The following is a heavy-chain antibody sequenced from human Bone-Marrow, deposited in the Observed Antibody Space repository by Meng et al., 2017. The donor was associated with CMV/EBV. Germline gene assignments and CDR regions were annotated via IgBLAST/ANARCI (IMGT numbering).Heavy chain of an antibody. V-gene: IGHV3-66*02. CDR3: ARDEKWELLQDYYYGMDV. D-gene: IGHD1-26*01. J-gene: IGHJ6*02. Sequence: GESLKISCAASGFTVSGNYMSWVRQAPGKGLEWVSVIYSGGTTYYADSVKGRFTISRDNSKNTLYLQMNSLRAEDTAVYYCARDEKWELLQDYYYGMDVWGQGTTVTVSS. CDR2: IYSGGTT. CDR1: GFTVSGNY.